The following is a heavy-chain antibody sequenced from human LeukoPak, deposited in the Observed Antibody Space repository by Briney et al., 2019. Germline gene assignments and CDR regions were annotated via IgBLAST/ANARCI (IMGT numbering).Heavy chain of an antibody. CDR3: ATLRASFDY. J-gene: IGHJ4*02. CDR2: IYYSGST. V-gene: IGHV4-39*01. Sequence: PSETLSLTCTVSGGSISSSSYYWGWIRQPPGKGLEWIGSIYYSGSTYYNPSLKSRVTISVDTSKNQFSLKLSSVTAADTAVYYCATLRASFDYWGQGTLDTVSS. CDR1: GGSISSSSYY.